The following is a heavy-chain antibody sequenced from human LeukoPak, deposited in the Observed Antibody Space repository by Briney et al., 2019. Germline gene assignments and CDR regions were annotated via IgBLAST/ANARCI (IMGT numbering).Heavy chain of an antibody. CDR2: ISYDGSNK. J-gene: IGHJ4*02. CDR3: ARAGVGAIYYFDY. CDR1: GFTFSSYG. V-gene: IGHV3-30*03. D-gene: IGHD1-26*01. Sequence: GGSLRLSCAASGFTFSSYGMHWVRQAPGKGLEWVAVISYDGSNKYYADSVKGRFTISRDNSKNTLYLQMNSLRVEDTAVYYCARAGVGAIYYFDYWGQGTLVTVSS.